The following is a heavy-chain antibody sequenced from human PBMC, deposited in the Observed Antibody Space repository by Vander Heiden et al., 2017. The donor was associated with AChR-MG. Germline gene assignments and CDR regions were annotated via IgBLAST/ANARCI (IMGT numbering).Heavy chain of an antibody. V-gene: IGHV1-69*01. CDR2: IIPIFGTA. J-gene: IGHJ3*02. CDR1: GGTFSSYA. CDR3: AREGYCSGGSCPPGAFDI. D-gene: IGHD2-15*01. Sequence: QVQLVQSGAEVKKRGSAVKLSCNASGGTFSSYAISWVRQAPGQGLEWMGGIIPIFGTANYAQKFQGRVTITADESTSTAYMELSSLRSEDTAVYYCAREGYCSGGSCPPGAFDIWGQGTMVTVSS.